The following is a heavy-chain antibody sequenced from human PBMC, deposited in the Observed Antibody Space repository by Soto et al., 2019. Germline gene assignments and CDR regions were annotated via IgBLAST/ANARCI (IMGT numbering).Heavy chain of an antibody. J-gene: IGHJ6*03. D-gene: IGHD3-3*01. CDR1: GGSISSYY. V-gene: IGHV4-59*01. Sequence: QVQLQESGPGLVKPSETLSLTCTVSGGSISSYYWSWIRQPPGKGLEWIGYIYYSGSTNYNPSLKSRVTISVDTSKNQFSLKLSSVTAADTAVYYCARGRTYYDFWRSIDSGYYYYMDVWGKGTTVTVSS. CDR2: IYYSGST. CDR3: ARGRTYYDFWRSIDSGYYYYMDV.